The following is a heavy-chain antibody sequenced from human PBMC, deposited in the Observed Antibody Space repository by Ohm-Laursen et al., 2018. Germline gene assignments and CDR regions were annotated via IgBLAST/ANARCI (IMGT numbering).Heavy chain of an antibody. J-gene: IGHJ6*02. CDR1: GFTFPNYA. CDR2: VSWNSDTT. Sequence: SLRLSCAASGFTFPNYAIHWVRQAPGKGLEWVSGVSWNSDTTGYAVSVKGRFTVSRDNAKNSLYLQMNSLRVEDTAVYYCGRDMDVWGQGTTVTVSS. V-gene: IGHV3-9*01. CDR3: GRDMDV.